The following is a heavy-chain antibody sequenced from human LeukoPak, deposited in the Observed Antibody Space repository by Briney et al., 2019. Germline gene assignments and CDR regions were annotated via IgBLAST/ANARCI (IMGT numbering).Heavy chain of an antibody. J-gene: IGHJ4*02. CDR1: GGSISSSSYY. V-gene: IGHV4-39*01. CDR3: ARHPESLRDFDY. D-gene: IGHD1-14*01. CDR2: IYYSGST. Sequence: SETLSLTCTVSGGSISSSSYYWGWIRQPPGKGLEWIVSIYYSGSTYYNPSVKSRVTIFVDTSKNQFSLKLSSVTAADTAVYYCARHPESLRDFDYWGQGTLVTVSS.